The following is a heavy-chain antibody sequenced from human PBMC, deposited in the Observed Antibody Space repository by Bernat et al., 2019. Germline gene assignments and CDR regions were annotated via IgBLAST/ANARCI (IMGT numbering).Heavy chain of an antibody. Sequence: VQLVESGGGVVQPRRSLRLSCVASGFTFSDYSLHWVRQAPGKGLEWVAVVSYDGRNKYYADSVQDRVIVSRDDSENTLYLQMYSLKSEGTAVYYCVRDGAALYYYHGMDVWGRGTTVTVSS. D-gene: IGHD6-25*01. CDR2: VSYDGRNK. CDR1: GFTFSDYS. J-gene: IGHJ6*02. V-gene: IGHV3-30*04. CDR3: VRDGAALYYYHGMDV.